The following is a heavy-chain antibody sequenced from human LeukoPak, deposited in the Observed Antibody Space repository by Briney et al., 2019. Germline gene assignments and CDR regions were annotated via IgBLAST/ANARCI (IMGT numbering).Heavy chain of an antibody. CDR1: GGSISNYY. CDR3: ARDLVTVTKGFDI. V-gene: IGHV4-59*01. J-gene: IGHJ3*02. Sequence: SETLSLTCTVSGGSISNYYWSWIRQPPGKGLEWIGYIHYSGITKYNPSLQSRVTISVDTSKNQFSLKLRSVTAADTAVYYCARDLVTVTKGFDIWGQGTMVSVSS. CDR2: IHYSGIT. D-gene: IGHD4-17*01.